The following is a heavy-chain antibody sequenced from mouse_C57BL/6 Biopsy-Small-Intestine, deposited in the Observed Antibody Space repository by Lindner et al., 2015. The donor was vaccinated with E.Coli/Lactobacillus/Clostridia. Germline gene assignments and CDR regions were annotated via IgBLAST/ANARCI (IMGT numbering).Heavy chain of an antibody. D-gene: IGHD1-1*01. V-gene: IGHV1-19*01. J-gene: IGHJ2*01. CDR2: VNPSLDDT. Sequence: VQLQESGPELVKPGASVKMSCKASGYTFTDYYMNWVKQSHGKNLEWIGRVNPSLDDTNYNQKFKGKATLTVDKSLSTAYVQLNSLTSEDSAVYYCTRGYYEGSFDYWGQGTTLTVSS. CDR1: GYTFTDYY. CDR3: TRGYYEGSFDY.